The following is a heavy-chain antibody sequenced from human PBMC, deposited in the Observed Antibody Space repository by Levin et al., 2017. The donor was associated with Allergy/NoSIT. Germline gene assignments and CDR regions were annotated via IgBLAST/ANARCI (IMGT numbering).Heavy chain of an antibody. D-gene: IGHD2-15*01. CDR1: GGNFSRYA. CDR3: AKNPLGFCSGGNCYYYFMDV. CDR2: IIPIFGTT. J-gene: IGHJ6*03. Sequence: GASVKVSCKASGGNFSRYAISWVRQAPGQGLEWMGGIIPIFGTTKDAQKFQGRVTFNADESTSTAYMELSNLRSEDTAVYYCAKNPLGFCSGGNCYYYFMDVWGKGTTVTVSS. V-gene: IGHV1-69*13.